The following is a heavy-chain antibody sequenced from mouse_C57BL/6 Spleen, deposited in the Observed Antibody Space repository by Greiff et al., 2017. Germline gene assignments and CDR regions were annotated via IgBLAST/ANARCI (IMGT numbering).Heavy chain of an antibody. J-gene: IGHJ4*01. CDR2: IYPGDGDT. V-gene: IGHV1-80*01. Sequence: VKLVESGAELVKPGASVKISCKASGYAFSSYWMNWVKQRPGKGLEWIGQIYPGDGDTNYNGKFKGKATLTADKSSSTAYMQLSSLTSEDSAVYFCARRSYGNWNYAMDYWGQGTSVTVSS. CDR1: GYAFSSYW. CDR3: ARRSYGNWNYAMDY. D-gene: IGHD2-1*01.